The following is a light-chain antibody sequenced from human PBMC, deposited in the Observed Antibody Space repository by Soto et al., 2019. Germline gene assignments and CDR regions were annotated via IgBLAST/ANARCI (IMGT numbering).Light chain of an antibody. J-gene: IGLJ1*01. CDR3: SSYAGSSNV. V-gene: IGLV2-8*02. CDR2: EVN. Sequence: LTRPASVSRSGGQSVAISWTGTSSDVGGYNYVSWYQQHPGKAPKLMIYEVNKRPSGVPDRFSGSKSGNTASLTVSGLQAEDEADYYCSSYAGSSNVFGTGTKVTVL. CDR1: SSDVGGYNY.